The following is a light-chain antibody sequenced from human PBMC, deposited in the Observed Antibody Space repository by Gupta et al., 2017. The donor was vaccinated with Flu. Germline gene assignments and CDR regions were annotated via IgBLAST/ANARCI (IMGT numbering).Light chain of an antibody. V-gene: IGKV1-39*01. CDR3: QQGYSTPRVT. Sequence: DIQMTQSPSSLSASVGDRVTITCRASQSISSYLNWYQQKPGKAPKLLIYAASILQSGVPSRFSGSGSRTDFTLTISSLQPEDFATYYCQQGYSTPRVTFGQGTRLEIK. CDR1: QSISSY. CDR2: AAS. J-gene: IGKJ5*01.